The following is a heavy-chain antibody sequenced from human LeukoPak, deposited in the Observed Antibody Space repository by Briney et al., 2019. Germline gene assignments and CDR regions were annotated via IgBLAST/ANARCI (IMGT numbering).Heavy chain of an antibody. V-gene: IGHV4-59*01. Sequence: SETLSLTCTVSGGSISSYYWSWIRQPPGKGLERIGYIYYSGSTNYNPSLKSRVTISVDTSKNQFSLKLSSVTAADTAVYYCAISTSYDSSGANFDYWGQGTLVTVSS. CDR1: GGSISSYY. CDR2: IYYSGST. J-gene: IGHJ4*02. CDR3: AISTSYDSSGANFDY. D-gene: IGHD3-22*01.